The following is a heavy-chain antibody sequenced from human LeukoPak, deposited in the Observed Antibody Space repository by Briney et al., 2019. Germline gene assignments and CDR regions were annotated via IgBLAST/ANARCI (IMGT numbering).Heavy chain of an antibody. D-gene: IGHD4-23*01. Sequence: PSETLSLTCAVYGGSFSGYYWSWIRQPPGKGLEWIGEINHSGSTNYNPSLKSRVTISVDTSKNQFSLKLSSVTAADTAVYYCARDLIRGRSMVVRKYYFDYWGQGTLVTVSS. CDR1: GGSFSGYY. V-gene: IGHV4-34*01. CDR2: INHSGST. J-gene: IGHJ4*02. CDR3: ARDLIRGRSMVVRKYYFDY.